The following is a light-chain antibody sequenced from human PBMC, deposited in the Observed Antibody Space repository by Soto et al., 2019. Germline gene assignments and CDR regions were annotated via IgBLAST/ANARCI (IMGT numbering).Light chain of an antibody. V-gene: IGKV1-5*01. CDR3: QHYNSYSEA. CDR2: NAS. J-gene: IGKJ1*01. Sequence: DIQMTQSPSTLSASVGDRVTITCRASQTISSCLAWYQQKPGKAPKLLIYNASTLQSGVPSRFSGSGSGTEYIITISSLQADDVATYYCQHYNSYSEAFGQGTKVDIK. CDR1: QTISSC.